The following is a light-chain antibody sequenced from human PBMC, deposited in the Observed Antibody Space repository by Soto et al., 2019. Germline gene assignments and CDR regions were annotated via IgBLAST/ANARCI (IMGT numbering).Light chain of an antibody. CDR2: DVT. J-gene: IGLJ3*02. CDR1: TSDVGAYNY. V-gene: IGLV2-14*03. Sequence: QAALTQPASVCGSLGQSITISCTGTTSDVGAYNYVSWYQQHPGKAPQLVIYDVTNRPSGVSNRFSGSKSGNTASLTISGLQAEDEADYYCCSYTSSSTLVFGGGTKLTVL. CDR3: CSYTSSSTLV.